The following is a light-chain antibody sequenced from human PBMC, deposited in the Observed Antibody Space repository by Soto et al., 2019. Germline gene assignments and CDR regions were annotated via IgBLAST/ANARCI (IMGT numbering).Light chain of an antibody. Sequence: EIMMRPSPATVSVSPGERATLSCRASQSVSNKLAWYQQKPGQAPRLLIYGASTRATGIPARFSGSGSGTDFTLTISRLEPEDFAVYYCHQYDSWTFGQGTKVDI. V-gene: IGKV3-15*01. CDR1: QSVSNK. CDR3: HQYDSWT. CDR2: GAS. J-gene: IGKJ1*01.